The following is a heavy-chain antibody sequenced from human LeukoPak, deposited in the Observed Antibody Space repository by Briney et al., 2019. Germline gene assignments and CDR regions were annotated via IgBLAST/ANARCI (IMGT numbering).Heavy chain of an antibody. V-gene: IGHV3-23*01. CDR2: ISGGGGST. Sequence: GGSLRLSCAASGFTFSSYGMNWVRQAPGKGRDGVSAISGGGGSTYYADSVKGRFTISRDNSKNTLYLQMNSLRAEDTAVYYCAKVYYDILTGYRVDGMDVWGQGTTVTVSS. CDR3: AKVYYDILTGYRVDGMDV. D-gene: IGHD3-9*01. J-gene: IGHJ6*02. CDR1: GFTFSSYG.